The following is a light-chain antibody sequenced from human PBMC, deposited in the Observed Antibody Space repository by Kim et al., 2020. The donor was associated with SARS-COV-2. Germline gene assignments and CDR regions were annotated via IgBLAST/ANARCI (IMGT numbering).Light chain of an antibody. J-gene: IGKJ2*01. CDR3: QQYGTSPDS. CDR2: GTS. V-gene: IGKV3-20*01. Sequence: LSPGTNVPLSCRASQTVANVYIAWYQQKLGQAPRLLIYGTSRRATDIPDRFSGSGAGTDFTLTINRLEPEDFAVYYCQQYGTSPDSFGQGTKLEI. CDR1: QTVANVY.